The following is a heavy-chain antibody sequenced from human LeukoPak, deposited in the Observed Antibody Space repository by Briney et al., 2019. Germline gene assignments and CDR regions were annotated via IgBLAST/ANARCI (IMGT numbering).Heavy chain of an antibody. J-gene: IGHJ3*02. CDR3: SRGPRITIFGVVRANDAFDI. CDR2: INPNSGGT. V-gene: IGHV1-2*02. CDR1: GYTFTDYY. D-gene: IGHD3-3*01. Sequence: ASVKVSCKASGYTFTDYYMNWVRQAPGQGLEWMGWINPNSGGTVYAQKFQGRVTMTRDTSSSPAYMELSRLRFDDTVVYYGSRGPRITIFGVVRANDAFDIWGQGTMVTVSS.